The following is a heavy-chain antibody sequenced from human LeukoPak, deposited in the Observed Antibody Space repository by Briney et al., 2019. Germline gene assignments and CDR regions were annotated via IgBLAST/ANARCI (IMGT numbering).Heavy chain of an antibody. D-gene: IGHD2-15*01. J-gene: IGHJ3*02. Sequence: KASETLSLTRTVSGGSISSYYWSWIRQPPGKGLEWIGYIYYSGSTNYNPSLKSRVTISVDTSKNQFSLKLSSVTAADTAVYYCARDDGGGGDAFDIWGQGTMVTVSS. CDR2: IYYSGST. CDR3: ARDDGGGGDAFDI. V-gene: IGHV4-59*01. CDR1: GGSISSYY.